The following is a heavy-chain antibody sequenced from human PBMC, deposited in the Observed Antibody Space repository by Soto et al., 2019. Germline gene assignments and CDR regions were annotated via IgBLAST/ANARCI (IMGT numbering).Heavy chain of an antibody. CDR3: ARGSGRQVYNYYGMDV. V-gene: IGHV4-4*02. D-gene: IGHD3-10*01. Sequence: SETLALTCAVSGGPISRSNWWSGVRQCPGKGLEWIGEIYHSGSTNYNPSPKSRVTISVDKSKNQFSLKLSSVTAADTAVYYCARGSGRQVYNYYGMDVWGQGTTVT. CDR2: IYHSGST. CDR1: GGPISRSNW. J-gene: IGHJ6*02.